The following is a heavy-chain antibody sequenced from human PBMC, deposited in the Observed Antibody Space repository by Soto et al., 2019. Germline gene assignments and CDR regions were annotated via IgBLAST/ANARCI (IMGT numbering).Heavy chain of an antibody. Sequence: EAQLVESGGGLVQPGGCLRLSCTDSAFTFSGGWMHWVRQAPGKGLVWVSRLGPYWNGINYADSVKGRFTISRDNAKKTLNLQMNSPRAADTAVYFCTRETGGSRDWWGQRTRVHASS. J-gene: IGHJ4*02. CDR2: LGPYWNGI. V-gene: IGHV3-74*01. D-gene: IGHD6-19*01. CDR3: TRETGGSRDW. CDR1: AFTFSGGW.